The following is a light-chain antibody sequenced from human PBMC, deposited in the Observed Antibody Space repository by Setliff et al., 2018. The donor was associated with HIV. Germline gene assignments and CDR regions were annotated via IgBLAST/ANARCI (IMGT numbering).Light chain of an antibody. CDR2: DVT. V-gene: IGLV2-11*01. J-gene: IGLJ1*01. Sequence: QSVLTQPRSVSGSPGQSVTISCTGTSSDIGGYKSVSWYQQHADKAPKLMIYDVTERPSGVPYRFSGSKSGNTASLTISGLQAEDEADYYCSSYTTIYTFVFGTGTKVTVL. CDR1: SSDIGGYKS. CDR3: SSYTTIYTFV.